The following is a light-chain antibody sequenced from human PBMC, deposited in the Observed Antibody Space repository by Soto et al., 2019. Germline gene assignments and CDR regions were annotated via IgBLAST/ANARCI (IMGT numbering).Light chain of an antibody. J-gene: IGLJ3*02. V-gene: IGLV1-47*02. Sequence: QPVLTQPHSASGTPGQRVTISCSGTSSNLGSNYVYWYQQLPGTAPKLLIYSNNQRPSGVPDRFSGSNSGTSASLAISGLRSEDEADYYCAACDDSLSGRVFGGGTKVTVL. CDR3: AACDDSLSGRV. CDR1: SSNLGSNY. CDR2: SNN.